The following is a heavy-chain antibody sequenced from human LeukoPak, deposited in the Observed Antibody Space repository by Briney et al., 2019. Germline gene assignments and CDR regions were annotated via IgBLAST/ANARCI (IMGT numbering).Heavy chain of an antibody. CDR2: IYYSGST. CDR1: GGSISSYY. Sequence: NPSETLSLTCTVSGGSISSYYWSWIRQPPGKGLEWIGYIYYSGSTNYNPSLKSRVTISVDTSKNQFSLKLSSVAAADTAVYYCARAQGFPRGRGPNPIDYWGQGTLVTVSS. J-gene: IGHJ4*02. V-gene: IGHV4-59*01. D-gene: IGHD3-16*01. CDR3: ARAQGFPRGRGPNPIDY.